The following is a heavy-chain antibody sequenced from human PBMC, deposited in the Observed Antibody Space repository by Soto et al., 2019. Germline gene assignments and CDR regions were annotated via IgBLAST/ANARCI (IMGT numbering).Heavy chain of an antibody. CDR2: IYYGETT. CDR1: CVSVSSDAWY. V-gene: IGHV4-61*08. CDR3: AKSGANIRSCRYGLDV. D-gene: IGHD3-10*01. Sequence: PSETLCLTCTVSCVSVSSDAWYWGWIRQATGMELDWIGYIYYGETTNYNASLRGRATISLDRPNNQFSLQLRSVSDADTALYYCAKSGANIRSCRYGLDVWGRGTTVTVSS. J-gene: IGHJ6*02.